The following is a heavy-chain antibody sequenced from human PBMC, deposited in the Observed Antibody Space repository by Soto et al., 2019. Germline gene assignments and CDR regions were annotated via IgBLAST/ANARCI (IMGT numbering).Heavy chain of an antibody. CDR1: GFTFSNYA. V-gene: IGHV3-23*01. D-gene: IGHD6-19*01. CDR2: IGSSGDT. Sequence: LRLSCAASGFTFSNYAMRWLRQAPGKGLEWVSAIGSSGDTYYADPVKGRFTISRDDSKNSLYLQMNSLKTEDTAVYYCARGIAVAPGAFDIWGQGTMVTVSS. CDR3: ARGIAVAPGAFDI. J-gene: IGHJ3*02.